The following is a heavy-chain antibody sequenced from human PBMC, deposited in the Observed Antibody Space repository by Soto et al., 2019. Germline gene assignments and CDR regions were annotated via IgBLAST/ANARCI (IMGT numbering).Heavy chain of an antibody. Sequence: LRLSCEASGFTFSDYYMSWIRQSPGKVLEWVSYIGSSGGTIYYADSVKGRFTIARNKAKNSLYLQMNSLRAEDTAVYYWARRPMSISGTGFDYWGQGTLVTVSS. CDR2: IGSSGGTI. CDR1: GFTFSDYY. D-gene: IGHD1-7*01. J-gene: IGHJ4*02. CDR3: ARRPMSISGTGFDY. V-gene: IGHV3-11*01.